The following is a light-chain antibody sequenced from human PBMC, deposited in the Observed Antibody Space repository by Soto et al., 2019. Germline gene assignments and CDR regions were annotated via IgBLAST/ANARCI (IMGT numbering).Light chain of an antibody. V-gene: IGKV1-33*01. Sequence: PMTQSPSSLSASVGDRVTITCQASQDIAKNLNWYQQKPGKAPKLLIYDASSLQTGVPSRFSGSGSATHFTFTISSLQSEDIATYYCQQYDNLLPITFGQGTRLEMK. J-gene: IGKJ5*01. CDR3: QQYDNLLPIT. CDR1: QDIAKN. CDR2: DAS.